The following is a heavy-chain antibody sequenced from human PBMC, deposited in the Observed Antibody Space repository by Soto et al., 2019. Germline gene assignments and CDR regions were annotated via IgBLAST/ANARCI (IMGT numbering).Heavy chain of an antibody. V-gene: IGHV1-69*01. CDR2: IIPIFGTA. Sequence: QVQLVQSGAEVKNPGSSVKVSCKASGGTFSSYAISWVRHAPGQGLELMGGIIPIFGTASYAQKFQGRVTITADESTSTAYMGLSSLISEDTAVYYCGRGDTAMVYPYYGMDVWGQGTTVTVSS. J-gene: IGHJ6*02. D-gene: IGHD5-18*01. CDR1: GGTFSSYA. CDR3: GRGDTAMVYPYYGMDV.